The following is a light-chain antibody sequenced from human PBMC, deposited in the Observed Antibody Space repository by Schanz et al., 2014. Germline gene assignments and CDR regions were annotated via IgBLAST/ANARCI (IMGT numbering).Light chain of an antibody. J-gene: IGLJ2*01. Sequence: QSALTQPASVSGSPGESITISCTGTSSDVGNYNLVSWYQQDAGKAPKLIIYEGSKRPSGVSHRFSGSKSGSTASPRISELQAEDESNYSCCSYAGSTSVVFGGGTKLTVL. CDR3: CSYAGSTSVV. V-gene: IGLV2-23*01. CDR2: EGS. CDR1: SSDVGNYNL.